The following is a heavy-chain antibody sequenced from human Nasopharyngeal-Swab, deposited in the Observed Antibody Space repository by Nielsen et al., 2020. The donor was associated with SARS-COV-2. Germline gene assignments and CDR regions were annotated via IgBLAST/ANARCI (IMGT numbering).Heavy chain of an antibody. CDR2: IYYSGST. J-gene: IGHJ5*02. Sequence: SETLSLTRTVSGGSISSSSYYWGWIRQPPGKGLEWIGSIYYSGSTYYNPSLKSRVTISVDTSKNQFSLKLSSVTAADTAVYYCARRSDWFDPWGQGTLVTVSS. V-gene: IGHV4-39*01. CDR1: GGSISSSSYY. CDR3: ARRSDWFDP.